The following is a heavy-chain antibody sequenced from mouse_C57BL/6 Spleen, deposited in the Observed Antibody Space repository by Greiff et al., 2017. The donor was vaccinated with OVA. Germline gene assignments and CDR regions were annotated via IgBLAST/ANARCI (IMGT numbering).Heavy chain of an antibody. CDR3: ASHPFYAYDEGFAY. CDR1: GYTFSSYG. J-gene: IGHJ3*01. D-gene: IGHD2-2*01. V-gene: IGHV5-6*01. CDR2: ICSGGGYT. Sequence: EVQVVESGGDLVKPGGSLKLSCAASGYTFSSYGMSWVRQTPDKRLEWVATICSGGGYTYYPDSVKGRFTLSRDNAKNTLYLQMSSLKSEDTAMYCGASHPFYAYDEGFAYWGQGTLVTVSA.